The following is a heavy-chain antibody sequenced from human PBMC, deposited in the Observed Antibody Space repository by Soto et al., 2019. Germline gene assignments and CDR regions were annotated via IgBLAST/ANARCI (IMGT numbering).Heavy chain of an antibody. Sequence: SETLSLTCAVSGGSISSGGYSWSWLRQPPGKGLEWIGYIYHIGSTYYNPSLKSRVTMSVDTSKNQFSLKLTSVTAEDTAVYYCARIIAAAGGRRYFDLWGRGTLVTVSS. D-gene: IGHD6-13*01. V-gene: IGHV4-30-2*01. CDR2: IYHIGST. CDR3: ARIIAAAGGRRYFDL. J-gene: IGHJ2*01. CDR1: GGSISSGGYS.